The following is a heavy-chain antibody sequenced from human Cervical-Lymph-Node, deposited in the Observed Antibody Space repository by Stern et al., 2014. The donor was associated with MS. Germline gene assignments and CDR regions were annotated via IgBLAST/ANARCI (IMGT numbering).Heavy chain of an antibody. D-gene: IGHD3-22*01. CDR2: IYSSGTN. CDR1: GGSISSDNYY. V-gene: IGHV4-31*03. CDR3: ARDHFTTSLDV. Sequence: VQLQESGPGLVKPSQTLSLTCTVSGGSISSDNYYWTWIRQHPGKGLEWIGHIYSSGTNYYNPSPKSRVSITVDPSQNLFSLRLSSVTAADTAVYYCARDHFTTSLDVWGHGTTVTVS. J-gene: IGHJ6*02.